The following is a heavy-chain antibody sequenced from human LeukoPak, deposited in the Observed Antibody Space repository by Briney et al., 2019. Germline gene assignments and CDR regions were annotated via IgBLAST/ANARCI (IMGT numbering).Heavy chain of an antibody. J-gene: IGHJ4*02. V-gene: IGHV4-31*03. CDR1: GGSISSGGYY. Sequence: PSETLSLTCTVSGGSISSGGYYWSWLRQHPGKGLEWIGYIYYSGSTYYNPSLKSRVTISVDTSKNQFSLKLSSVTAADTAVYYCAREGGPYRPLDYSGQGTLVTVSS. CDR3: AREGGPYRPLDY. CDR2: IYYSGST.